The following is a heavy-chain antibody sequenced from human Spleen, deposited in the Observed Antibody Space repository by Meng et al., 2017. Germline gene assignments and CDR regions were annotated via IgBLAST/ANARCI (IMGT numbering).Heavy chain of an antibody. CDR3: VYFRSGYFS. J-gene: IGHJ5*02. D-gene: IGHD3-22*01. Sequence: QVQLQESGPGLVKPSQTLSLTCTVSGGSIGSDEYYWTWIRQPPGKGLEWIGYIYYSGDTYYNPSLKGRLTLSVDTSKNQISLRLTSVIAADTAVYYCVYFRSGYFSSGQGTLVTVSS. V-gene: IGHV4-30-4*01. CDR2: IYYSGDT. CDR1: GGSIGSDEYY.